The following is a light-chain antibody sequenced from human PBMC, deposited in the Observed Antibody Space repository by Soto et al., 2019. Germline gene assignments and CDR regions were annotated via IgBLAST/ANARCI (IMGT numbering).Light chain of an antibody. CDR2: AAS. V-gene: IGKV1-39*01. CDR1: RSISSY. CDR3: LQFNPYVGA. J-gene: IGKJ1*01. Sequence: DSQMTQSPSSLSASVGDRVTITCRASRSISSYLNWYQQKPGKAPKLLIYAASSLQSGVPSRFSGSESGTDFILTIDSLQPEDFATYCCLQFNPYVGACGQGTKV.